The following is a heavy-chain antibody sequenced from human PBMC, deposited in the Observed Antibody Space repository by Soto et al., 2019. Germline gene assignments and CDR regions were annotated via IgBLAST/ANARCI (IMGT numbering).Heavy chain of an antibody. J-gene: IGHJ4*02. D-gene: IGHD4-17*01. V-gene: IGHV4-59*01. CDR3: ASIPPEGYDYGDYSFDY. CDR1: GGSISSYY. CDR2: IYYSGST. Sequence: SETLSLTCTVVGGSISSYYWSWIRQPPGKGLEWIGYIYYSGSTNYNPSLKSRVTISVDTSKNQFSLKLSSVTAADTAVYYCASIPPEGYDYGDYSFDYWGQGTLVTVSS.